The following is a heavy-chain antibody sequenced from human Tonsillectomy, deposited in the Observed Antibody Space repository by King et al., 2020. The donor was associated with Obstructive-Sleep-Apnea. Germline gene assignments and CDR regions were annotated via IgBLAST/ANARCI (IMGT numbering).Heavy chain of an antibody. CDR1: GGSFSFYY. CDR2: IYYNGST. J-gene: IGHJ4*02. D-gene: IGHD3-3*01. CDR3: ARAEDFWSGYPSYYFDF. V-gene: IGHV4-59*01. Sequence: QLQESGPGLVKPSETLSLSCTVSGGSFSFYYWSWIRPPPGKGLEWIGYIYYNGSTNYNPSLKTRVTISVDTSKNQFSLKLNSVTAADTAVYYCARAEDFWSGYPSYYFDFWGQGSLVTVSS.